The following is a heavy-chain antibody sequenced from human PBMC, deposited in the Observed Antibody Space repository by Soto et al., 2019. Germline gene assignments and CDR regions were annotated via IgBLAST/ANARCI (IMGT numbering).Heavy chain of an antibody. Sequence: QVQLVQSGAEVKKPGASVKVSCKASGYTFTSYGISWVRQAPGQGLEWMGWISAYNGNTNYAQKLQGRVTMTTDTSASTAYMALRGLRSDDTAVYYCARDTPYDYGLGRSSYYYYYGMDVWGQGTTVTASS. CDR3: ARDTPYDYGLGRSSYYYYYGMDV. CDR1: GYTFTSYG. CDR2: ISAYNGNT. V-gene: IGHV1-18*01. D-gene: IGHD3-10*01. J-gene: IGHJ6*02.